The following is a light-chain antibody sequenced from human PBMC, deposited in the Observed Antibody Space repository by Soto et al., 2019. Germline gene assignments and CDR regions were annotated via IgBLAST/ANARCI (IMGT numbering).Light chain of an antibody. Sequence: EIVLTQSPGTLSLSPGERATLSCRASQSVSSNYLAWYQQKPGQAPRLLIYGASSRATGIPDRFSGSGSGTDFTFTISRLEPEDFAVYYCQQYGSSPRTFGPGTKVDIK. CDR3: QQYGSSPRT. CDR1: QSVSSNY. CDR2: GAS. J-gene: IGKJ3*01. V-gene: IGKV3-20*01.